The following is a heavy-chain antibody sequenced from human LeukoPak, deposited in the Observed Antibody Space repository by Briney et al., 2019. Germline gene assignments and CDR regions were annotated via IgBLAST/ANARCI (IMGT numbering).Heavy chain of an antibody. CDR1: DYSISSGYF. V-gene: IGHV4-38-2*02. Sequence: PSETLSLTCIVSDYSISSGYFWGWIRQPPGKGLEWIGSIHHSGSTYYNPSPKSRVTISVDTSKNEFSLRLSSVTAADTAVYYCARVRYSGNYFYFDNWGQGTLVTVSS. CDR2: IHHSGST. D-gene: IGHD1-26*01. CDR3: ARVRYSGNYFYFDN. J-gene: IGHJ4*02.